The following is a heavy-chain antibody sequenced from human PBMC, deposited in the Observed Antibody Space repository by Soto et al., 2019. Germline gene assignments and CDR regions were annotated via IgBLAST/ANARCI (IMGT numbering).Heavy chain of an antibody. CDR2: LGAARDP. V-gene: IGHV3-13*05. J-gene: IGHJ6*02. Sequence: EVQLVESGGGSVQPGESLRLSCAASGFSFRDYDMHWVRQRKGKGLEWVSALGAARDPYYVGSVKGRFSVSRDNAQSSLFLQMNNLRVDDTAVYFCASAYLGRLPRRADYYYAMDVWGRGTTVTVSS. D-gene: IGHD1-26*01. CDR3: ASAYLGRLPRRADYYYAMDV. CDR1: GFSFRDYD.